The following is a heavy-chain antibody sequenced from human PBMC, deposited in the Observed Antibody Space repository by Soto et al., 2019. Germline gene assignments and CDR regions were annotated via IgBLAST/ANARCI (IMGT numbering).Heavy chain of an antibody. V-gene: IGHV1-46*01. Sequence: QVQLVQSGAEVKKPGASVKVSCKASGYTFTSYDMHWVRQAPGQGLEWMGIINPIGGSTSYAQKLQGRVTMTRDTSTSTGYMELSSRQSEDTAVYYCASPGVPSFGYYCMDVWGQGSTVTVCS. D-gene: IGHD3-10*01. CDR2: INPIGGST. CDR3: ASPGVPSFGYYCMDV. J-gene: IGHJ6*02. CDR1: GYTFTSYD.